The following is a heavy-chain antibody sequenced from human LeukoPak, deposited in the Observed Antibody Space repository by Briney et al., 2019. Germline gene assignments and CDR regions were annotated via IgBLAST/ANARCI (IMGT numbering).Heavy chain of an antibody. CDR1: GGSISSGGYS. V-gene: IGHV4-30-4*07. CDR2: IYYSGST. Sequence: SQTLSLTCAVSGGSISSGGYSWSWIRQPPGKGLEWIGYIYYSGSTNYNPSLKSRVTISVDTSKNQFSLKLSSVTAADTAVYYCARGVVIAPQTFDYWGQGTLVTVSS. CDR3: ARGVVIAPQTFDY. J-gene: IGHJ4*02. D-gene: IGHD2-21*01.